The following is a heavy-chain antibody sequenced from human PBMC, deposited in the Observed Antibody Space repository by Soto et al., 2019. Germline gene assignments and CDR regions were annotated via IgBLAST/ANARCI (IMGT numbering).Heavy chain of an antibody. CDR3: SRDAELFCTNCVCYTFVHY. J-gene: IGHJ4*02. D-gene: IGHD2-8*01. V-gene: IGHV3-21*01. CDR2: ISSISSYI. Sequence: EVQLVESGGGLVKPGGSLRLSCAASGFTFSSYSMNWVRQAPGKGLEWVSSISSISSYIYYEDSVKGRFNISRDNAKNSLYLQMNSLRSEDTAVYYFSRDAELFCTNCVCYTFVHYWGQGTLVTVSS. CDR1: GFTFSSYS.